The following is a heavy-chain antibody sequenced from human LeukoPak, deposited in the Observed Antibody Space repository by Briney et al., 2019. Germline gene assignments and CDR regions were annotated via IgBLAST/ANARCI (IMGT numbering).Heavy chain of an antibody. Sequence: GASVKVSCKASGYTFTGYYMHWVRQAPGQGLEWMGWINPNSGGTNYAQKFQGRVTMTRDTSISTAYMELSRLRSDDTAVYYCARDDPRDIVVVPAAYTLTGWFDPWGQGTLVTVSS. CDR1: GYTFTGYY. CDR3: ARDDPRDIVVVPAAYTLTGWFDP. J-gene: IGHJ5*02. CDR2: INPNSGGT. V-gene: IGHV1-2*02. D-gene: IGHD2-2*01.